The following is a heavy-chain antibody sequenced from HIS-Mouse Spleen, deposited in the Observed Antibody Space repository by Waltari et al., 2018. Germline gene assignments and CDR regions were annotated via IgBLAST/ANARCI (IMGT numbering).Heavy chain of an antibody. D-gene: IGHD1-26*01. CDR1: GFTFSSYA. CDR2: ISYDGSNK. Sequence: QVQLVESGGGVVQPGRSLRLSCAASGFTFSSYAMHWVRQAPGKGLEWVAVISYDGSNKYYADSVKGRFTISRDNSKNTLYLQMNSLRAEDTAVYYCAREASGSYRQLGFDYWGQGTLVTVSS. V-gene: IGHV3-30-3*01. J-gene: IGHJ4*02. CDR3: AREASGSYRQLGFDY.